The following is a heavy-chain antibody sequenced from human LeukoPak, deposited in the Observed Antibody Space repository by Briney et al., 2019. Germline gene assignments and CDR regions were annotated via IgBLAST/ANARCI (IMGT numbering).Heavy chain of an antibody. CDR2: IWYDGSNK. CDR3: AKASSWTPPNWFDP. D-gene: IGHD6-13*01. V-gene: IGHV3-33*06. Sequence: GGSLRLSCAASGFTFSSYGMHWVRQAPGKGLEWVAVIWYDGSNKYYADSVKGRFTISRDNSKNTLYLQMNSLRAEDTAVYYCAKASSWTPPNWFDPWGQGTLVTVSS. CDR1: GFTFSSYG. J-gene: IGHJ5*02.